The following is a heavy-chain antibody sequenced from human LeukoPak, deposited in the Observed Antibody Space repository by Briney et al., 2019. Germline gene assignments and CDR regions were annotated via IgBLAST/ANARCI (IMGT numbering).Heavy chain of an antibody. J-gene: IGHJ4*02. D-gene: IGHD2-15*01. Sequence: GSLRLSCAASGLTFSGSAMHWVRQAPGKGLEWVGRIRSKANSYATAYAASVKGRFTISRVDSKNTAYLQMNSLKTEDTAEYYCTSPRYCSGGSCYSFDYWGQGTLVTVSS. CDR3: TSPRYCSGGSCYSFDY. V-gene: IGHV3-73*01. CDR2: IRSKANSYAT. CDR1: GLTFSGSA.